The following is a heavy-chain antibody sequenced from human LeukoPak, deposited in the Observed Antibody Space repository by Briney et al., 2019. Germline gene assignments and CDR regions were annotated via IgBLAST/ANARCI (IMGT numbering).Heavy chain of an antibody. J-gene: IGHJ4*02. V-gene: IGHV3-30-3*01. CDR2: ISYDGSNK. Sequence: PGGSLRLSCAASGFTFSSYAMHWVRQAPGKGLERVAFISYDGSNKYYADSVKGRFTISRDNSKNTLYLQMNSLRAEDTAVYYCARDVSIVVVTATLDYWGQGTLVTVSS. CDR3: ARDVSIVVVTATLDY. D-gene: IGHD2-21*02. CDR1: GFTFSSYA.